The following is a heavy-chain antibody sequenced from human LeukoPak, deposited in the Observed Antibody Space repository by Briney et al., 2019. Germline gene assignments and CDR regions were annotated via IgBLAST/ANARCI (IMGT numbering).Heavy chain of an antibody. CDR2: IYSSGTA. J-gene: IGHJ4*02. Sequence: SETLSLTCAVSGGSISSGGYSWNWLRQAPGKGLEWIGFIYSSGTAYSNPSLKSRVTMSVDTSKNQFSLKLGSVTAADTAVYYCARGTYYDILTGSSNYWGQGTLVTVSS. CDR3: ARGTYYDILTGSSNY. CDR1: GGSISSGGYS. D-gene: IGHD3-9*01. V-gene: IGHV4-30-2*01.